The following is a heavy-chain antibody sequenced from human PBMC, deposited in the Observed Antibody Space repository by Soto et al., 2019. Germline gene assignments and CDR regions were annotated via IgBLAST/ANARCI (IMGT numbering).Heavy chain of an antibody. D-gene: IGHD7-27*01. V-gene: IGHV3-30-3*01. CDR1: GFNFSHYA. Sequence: GGSLRLSCEASGFNFSHYAMHWVRQAPGKGPEWVALISYDGTNKFYADSVKGRFTISRDNSKSTLYLQVDSLRPEDAAVYYCARDPKTSGGQHWAFNYFDSWGQGTLVTVSS. J-gene: IGHJ4*02. CDR3: ARDPKTSGGQHWAFNYFDS. CDR2: ISYDGTNK.